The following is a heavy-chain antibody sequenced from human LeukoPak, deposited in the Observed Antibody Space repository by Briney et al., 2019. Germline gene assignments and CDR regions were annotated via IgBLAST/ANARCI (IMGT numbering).Heavy chain of an antibody. V-gene: IGHV4-59*01. Sequence: SETLSLTCTVSGGSISDNFWSWIRQPPGKGLEWIGYIHYNGKTDYNPSLKSRVPMSVDTSKKQFSLKLRSVTTADTAVYYCARDLSYYYDGGSFDYWGQGVLVTVSS. CDR2: IHYNGKT. D-gene: IGHD3-10*02. CDR1: GGSISDNF. CDR3: ARDLSYYYDGGSFDY. J-gene: IGHJ4*02.